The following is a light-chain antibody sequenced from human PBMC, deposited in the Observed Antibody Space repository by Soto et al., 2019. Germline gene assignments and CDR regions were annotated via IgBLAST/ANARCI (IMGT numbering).Light chain of an antibody. J-gene: IGKJ1*01. V-gene: IGKV1-27*01. CDR1: QGISSY. Sequence: DLQMTQSPSSLSASVGDRVTVTCRASQGISSYLACYQQKPGKVPKLLIYAASTLHSGVPSRFTGSGSGTEFTLTISSLQPDDFATYYCQHYNSYSEAFGQGTKVDIK. CDR2: AAS. CDR3: QHYNSYSEA.